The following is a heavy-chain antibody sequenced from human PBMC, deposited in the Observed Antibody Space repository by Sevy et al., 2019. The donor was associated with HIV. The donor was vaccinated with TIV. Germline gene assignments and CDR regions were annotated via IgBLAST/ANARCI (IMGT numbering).Heavy chain of an antibody. D-gene: IGHD6-13*01. CDR1: GDSISGYY. V-gene: IGHV4-59*01. Sequence: SETLSLTCTVSGDSISGYYWSWIRQPPGKGLEWIGYFYYSASTNYNPSLKSRVTISVDTTKNQVSLKVRSLTAADTAVYYCARGIAAPRGMHVWGQGTTVTVSS. CDR2: FYYSAST. J-gene: IGHJ6*02. CDR3: ARGIAAPRGMHV.